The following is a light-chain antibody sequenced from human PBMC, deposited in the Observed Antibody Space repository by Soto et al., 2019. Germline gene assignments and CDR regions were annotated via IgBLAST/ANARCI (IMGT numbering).Light chain of an antibody. Sequence: EIVMTQSPATLSVSPGESATLSCRATQGIGTNLAWYQQSPGQAPRLLIYGASTRATGIPARFSGSASGTEFTLTITSLQSEDFAVYYCQQYNYWPITFGQGTRLEIK. CDR2: GAS. V-gene: IGKV3D-15*01. CDR3: QQYNYWPIT. CDR1: QGIGTN. J-gene: IGKJ5*01.